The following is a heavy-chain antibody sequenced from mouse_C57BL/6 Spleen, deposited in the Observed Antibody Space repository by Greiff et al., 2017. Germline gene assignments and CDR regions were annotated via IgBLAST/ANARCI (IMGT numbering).Heavy chain of an antibody. V-gene: IGHV14-3*01. CDR2: IDPANGNT. J-gene: IGHJ2*01. Sequence: VQLQQSVAELVRPGASVKLSCTASGFNIKNTYMHWVKQRPEQGLEWIGRIDPANGNTKYAPKFPGKATITADTSSNTAYLQLSSLTSEDTAIYYCARCPLYYGNYRAYFDYWGQGTTLTVSS. CDR3: ARCPLYYGNYRAYFDY. D-gene: IGHD2-1*01. CDR1: GFNIKNTY.